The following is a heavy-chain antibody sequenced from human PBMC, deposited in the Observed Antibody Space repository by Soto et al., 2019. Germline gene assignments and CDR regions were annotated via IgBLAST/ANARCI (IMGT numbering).Heavy chain of an antibody. V-gene: IGHV5-51*03. Sequence: EVQLVQSGAEVRKPGESLKISCKGSGYSFTNYWIGWVRQMPGKGLEWMGIIYPGDSDTRYSPSFQGQVTISADKFISTAYLQGSSLKASDTAMDDCARREAKIGRFDPWGQGALVTVSS. D-gene: IGHD5-12*01. CDR1: GYSFTNYW. J-gene: IGHJ5*02. CDR3: ARREAKIGRFDP. CDR2: IYPGDSDT.